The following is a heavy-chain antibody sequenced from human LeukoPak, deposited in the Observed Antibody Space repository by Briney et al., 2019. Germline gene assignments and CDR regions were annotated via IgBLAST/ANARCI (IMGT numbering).Heavy chain of an antibody. D-gene: IGHD1-26*01. Sequence: SGGSLRLSCEVSGFSFSTYWMTWVRQAPGKGLEWVANINQHGSETYYVDSVKGRFIISRDNAKNSLFLQMDSLTGEDTAVYYCSRGGLYRYSGTSGDYWGQGTLVTVSS. J-gene: IGHJ4*02. V-gene: IGHV3-7*01. CDR1: GFSFSTYW. CDR3: SRGGLYRYSGTSGDY. CDR2: INQHGSET.